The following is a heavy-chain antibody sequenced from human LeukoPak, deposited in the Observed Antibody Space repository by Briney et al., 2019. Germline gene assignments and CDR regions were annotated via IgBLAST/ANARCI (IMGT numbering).Heavy chain of an antibody. D-gene: IGHD1-1*01. V-gene: IGHV4-39*01. CDR1: GGSISSSSYY. CDR2: IYYSGST. J-gene: IGHJ4*02. Sequence: SETLSLTCTVSGGSISSSSYYWGWIRQPPGKGLEWTGSIYYSGSTYYNPSLKSRVTISVDTSKNQFSLKLSSVTAADTAVYYCARRATGTTTYFDYWGQGTLVTVSS. CDR3: ARRATGTTTYFDY.